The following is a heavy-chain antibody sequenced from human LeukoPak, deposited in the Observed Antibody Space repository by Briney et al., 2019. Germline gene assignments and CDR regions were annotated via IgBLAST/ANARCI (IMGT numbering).Heavy chain of an antibody. V-gene: IGHV3-23*01. CDR1: GFPFSTYA. J-gene: IGHJ4*02. CDR2: ISGNDGGT. Sequence: GGSLGFSFQPPGFPFSTYAMGWVGQPPPRGLEWVSFISGNDGGTSYADSVKGRFTISRDNSQNTLYLQMNSLRAEDTAVYYCIWFGEQLQRTLDYWGQGSLVTVSS. D-gene: IGHD3-10*01. CDR3: IWFGEQLQRTLDY.